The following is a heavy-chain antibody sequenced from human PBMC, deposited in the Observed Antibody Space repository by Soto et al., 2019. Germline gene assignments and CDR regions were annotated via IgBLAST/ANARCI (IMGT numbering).Heavy chain of an antibody. CDR3: AREGVSWYFDV. D-gene: IGHD2-8*01. CDR1: GFTFSSYW. Sequence: EVQLVESGGGLVQPGGSLRLSCAASGFTFSSYWMSWVRQAPGKGLEWVANIKQDGSEKYYVDSVKGRFTISRDNAKNSLYLKMNGLRAEDTAVYYCAREGVSWYFDVWGRGTLVTVSS. V-gene: IGHV3-7*01. J-gene: IGHJ2*01. CDR2: IKQDGSEK.